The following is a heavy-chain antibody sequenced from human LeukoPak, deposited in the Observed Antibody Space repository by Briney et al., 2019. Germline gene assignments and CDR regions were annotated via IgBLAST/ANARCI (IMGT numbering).Heavy chain of an antibody. Sequence: GGSLRLSCAASGFTFSSYWMSWVREAPGKGLEWVANIKQDGSEKYYVDSVKGRFTISRDNPKNSLYLQMNSLRAEDTAVYYCAGGLSIVATSLFDYWGQGTLVTVSS. CDR2: IKQDGSEK. V-gene: IGHV3-7*01. CDR3: AGGLSIVATSLFDY. J-gene: IGHJ4*02. CDR1: GFTFSSYW. D-gene: IGHD5-12*01.